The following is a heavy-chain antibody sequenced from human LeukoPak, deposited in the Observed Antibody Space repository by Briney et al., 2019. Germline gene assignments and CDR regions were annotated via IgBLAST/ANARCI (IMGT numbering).Heavy chain of an antibody. CDR2: ISYDGSNK. D-gene: IGHD2-21*02. Sequence: GGSLRLSCEASGFXFSTYGIHWVRQAPGKGLEWVAVISYDGSNKYYTDSVKGRFTISRDNSKNTLYLQMNSLRAEDTAVYYCAKEFGDCGGDCYPDAFDIWGQGTMVTVSS. CDR1: GFXFSTYG. J-gene: IGHJ3*02. CDR3: AKEFGDCGGDCYPDAFDI. V-gene: IGHV3-30*18.